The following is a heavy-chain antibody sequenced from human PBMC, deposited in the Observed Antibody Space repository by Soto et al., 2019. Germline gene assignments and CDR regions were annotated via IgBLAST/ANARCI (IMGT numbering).Heavy chain of an antibody. V-gene: IGHV1-18*04. CDR3: ATEPIYYNDGSGYYPLGH. CDR2: ISAHNGDT. Sequence: QVQLVQSGAEVKKPGASVKVSCKASGYSFATYGFSWVRQAPGQGLECVGWISAHNGDTHYSQKFQGRVTLTTDTSTNTGYMELRSLTSDDPAVYFCATEPIYYNDGSGYYPLGHWGQGTQVTVSS. CDR1: GYSFATYG. D-gene: IGHD3-22*01. J-gene: IGHJ4*02.